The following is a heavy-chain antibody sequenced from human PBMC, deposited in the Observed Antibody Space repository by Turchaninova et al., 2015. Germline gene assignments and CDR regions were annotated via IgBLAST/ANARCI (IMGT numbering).Heavy chain of an antibody. CDR2: ISYDGSNK. Sequence: QVQLVESGGGVVKTGRYLRLSCAASGFTFSSYGMHWVSPAPGQGREGVAIISYDGSNKYYADSVKGRFTISRDNSKNTLYLQMNSLRAEYTAVYYCAKDLIRIAAAGSPFDYWGQGTLVTVSS. CDR1: GFTFSSYG. J-gene: IGHJ4*02. CDR3: AKDLIRIAAAGSPFDY. D-gene: IGHD6-13*01. V-gene: IGHV3-30*18.